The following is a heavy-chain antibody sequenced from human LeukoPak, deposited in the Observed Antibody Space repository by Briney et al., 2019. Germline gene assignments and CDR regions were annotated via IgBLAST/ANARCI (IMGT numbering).Heavy chain of an antibody. CDR3: ARGRYCTNGVCLFDY. CDR2: IYSGGST. V-gene: IGHV3-66*02. D-gene: IGHD2-8*01. J-gene: IGHJ4*02. Sequence: GGSLRLSCAASGFTFDDYGMSWVRQAPGKGLEWVSVIYSGGSTYYADSVKGRFTISRDNSKNTLYLQMNSLRAEDTAVYYCARGRYCTNGVCLFDYWGQGTLVTVSS. CDR1: GFTFDDYG.